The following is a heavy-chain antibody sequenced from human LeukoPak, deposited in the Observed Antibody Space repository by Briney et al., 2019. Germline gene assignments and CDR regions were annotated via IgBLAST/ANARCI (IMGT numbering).Heavy chain of an antibody. CDR3: TTDPDTAMLIFDY. J-gene: IGHJ4*02. CDR1: GFTFSSYW. D-gene: IGHD5-18*01. CDR2: IKSKTDGGTT. V-gene: IGHV3-15*01. Sequence: GGSLRLSCAASGFTFSSYWMSWVRQAPGKGLEWVGRIKSKTDGGTTDYAAPVKGRFTISRDDSKNTLYLQMNSLKTEDTAVYYCTTDPDTAMLIFDYWGQGTLVTVSS.